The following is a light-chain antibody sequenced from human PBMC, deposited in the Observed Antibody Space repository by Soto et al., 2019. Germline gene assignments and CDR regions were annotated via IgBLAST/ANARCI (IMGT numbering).Light chain of an antibody. CDR3: HSYDSSLSGWV. CDR2: GNN. V-gene: IGLV1-40*01. Sequence: QSVLTQPPSVSGAPGQRVTISCTGSSSNIGAGYDVHWYQQLPGTAPKLLIYGNNNRPSGVPDRFSGSKSGTSASLAITGVQAEDEADYYCHSYDSSLSGWVFGGGTKLTVL. CDR1: SSNIGAGYD. J-gene: IGLJ3*02.